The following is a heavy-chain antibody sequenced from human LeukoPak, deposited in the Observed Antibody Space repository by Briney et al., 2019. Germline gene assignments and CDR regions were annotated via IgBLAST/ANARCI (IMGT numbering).Heavy chain of an antibody. D-gene: IGHD3-3*01. J-gene: IGHJ4*02. CDR3: AREGVTIFGVVPTPHLDY. Sequence: PGGSLRLSCAASGFTFSSYAMHWVRQAPGKGLEWVAVISYDGSNKYYADSVKGRFTISRDNSKNTLYLQMNSLRAEDTAVYYCAREGVTIFGVVPTPHLDYWGQGTLVTVSS. V-gene: IGHV3-30-3*01. CDR2: ISYDGSNK. CDR1: GFTFSSYA.